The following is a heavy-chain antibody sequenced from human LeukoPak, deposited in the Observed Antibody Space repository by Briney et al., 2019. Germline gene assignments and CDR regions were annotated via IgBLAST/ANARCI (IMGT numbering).Heavy chain of an antibody. V-gene: IGHV4-38-2*02. J-gene: IGHJ4*02. CDR3: ARTLWFGELFHFDY. CDR1: GYSISSGYY. CDR2: IYHSGST. D-gene: IGHD3-10*01. Sequence: EPSETLSLTCTVSGYSISSGYYWGWIRQPPGKGLEWLGGIYHSGSTYYNPSLTSRVTISVDTSKNQFSLKLSSVTAADTAVYYCARTLWFGELFHFDYWGQGTLVTVSS.